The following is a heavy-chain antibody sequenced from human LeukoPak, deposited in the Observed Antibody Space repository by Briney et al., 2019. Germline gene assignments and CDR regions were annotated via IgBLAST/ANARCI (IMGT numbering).Heavy chain of an antibody. Sequence: PGGSLRLSCAASGFTFNSFWMHWVRQAPGKGLVWVSRMNSDGSDTSYADSVKGRFTISRDNAKNTLYLQMNSLSAEDTAVYYCARVLLDAFDIWGQGTMVTVSS. CDR3: ARVLLDAFDI. CDR2: MNSDGSDT. D-gene: IGHD2/OR15-2a*01. CDR1: GFTFNSFW. V-gene: IGHV3-74*01. J-gene: IGHJ3*02.